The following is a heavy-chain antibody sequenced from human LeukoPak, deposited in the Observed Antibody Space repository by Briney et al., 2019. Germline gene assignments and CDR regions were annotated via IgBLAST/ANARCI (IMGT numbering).Heavy chain of an antibody. D-gene: IGHD3-22*01. V-gene: IGHV4-34*01. CDR2: INHSGST. J-gene: IGHJ4*02. Sequence: SETLSLTCAVYGGSFSGYFWSWIRQPPGKGLEWIGEINHSGSTNHNPSLKSRVTISVDTSKNQFSLKLSSVTAADTAVYYCARRSKDSSGYYHFDYWGQGTLVTVSS. CDR1: GGSFSGYF. CDR3: ARRSKDSSGYYHFDY.